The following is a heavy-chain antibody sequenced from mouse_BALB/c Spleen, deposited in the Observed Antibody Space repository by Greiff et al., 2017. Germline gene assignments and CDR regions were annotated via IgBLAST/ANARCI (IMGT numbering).Heavy chain of an antibody. Sequence: VQLQESGAELARPGASVKLSCKASGYPFTSYWMQWVKQRPGQGPEWIGAIYPGDGDTRYTQKFKGKATLTADKSSSTAYMQLSSLASEDSAVYYCARSYGYYWGQGTLVTVSA. CDR1: GYPFTSYW. D-gene: IGHD2-2*01. CDR2: IYPGDGDT. CDR3: ARSYGYY. V-gene: IGHV1-87*01. J-gene: IGHJ3*01.